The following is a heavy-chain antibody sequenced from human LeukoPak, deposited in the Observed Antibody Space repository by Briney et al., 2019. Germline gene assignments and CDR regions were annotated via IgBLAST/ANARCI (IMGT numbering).Heavy chain of an antibody. D-gene: IGHD6-13*01. Sequence: GGSLRLSCAASRFPFNAYWITWVRQAPGKGLEWVANIRQDGDTKYYVDSVKGRFTISRDNAMNSLYLQMNSLRAEDTAIYYCARSLPYGTTWYGRSDFWGQGTLVTVSS. J-gene: IGHJ4*02. V-gene: IGHV3-7*03. CDR3: ARSLPYGTTWYGRSDF. CDR1: RFPFNAYW. CDR2: IRQDGDTK.